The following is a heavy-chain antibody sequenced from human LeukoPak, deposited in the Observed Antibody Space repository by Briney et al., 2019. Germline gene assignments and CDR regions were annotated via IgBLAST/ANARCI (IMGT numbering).Heavy chain of an antibody. Sequence: GGSLKLSCAASEFTISSYWMSWVRQAPGKGLEWVANIKQDGSEKYYVDSVKGRFTISRDNVKNSLYLQMNSLRAEDTAVYYCVRDKDMATTADLGYWGQGTLVTVSS. CDR3: VRDKDMATTADLGY. V-gene: IGHV3-7*01. CDR1: EFTISSYW. D-gene: IGHD5-24*01. CDR2: IKQDGSEK. J-gene: IGHJ4*02.